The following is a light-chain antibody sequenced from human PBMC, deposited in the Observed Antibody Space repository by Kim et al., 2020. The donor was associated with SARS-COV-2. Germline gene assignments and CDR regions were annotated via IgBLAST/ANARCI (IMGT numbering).Light chain of an antibody. CDR3: QHRSNWPPRG. V-gene: IGKV3-11*01. CDR2: DAS. CDR1: QSVRSY. Sequence: LSPGERATLACRASQSVRSYLAWYQHKPGQAPRLLIYDASNRARGIPARFSGSGSGTDFTLTISSLGPEDFAVYYCQHRSNWPPRGFGQGTKLEIK. J-gene: IGKJ2*03.